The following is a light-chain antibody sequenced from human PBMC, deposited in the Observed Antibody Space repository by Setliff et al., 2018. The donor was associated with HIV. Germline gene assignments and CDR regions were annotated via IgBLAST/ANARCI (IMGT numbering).Light chain of an antibody. CDR2: EVS. CDR3: ASYTSGRNWV. V-gene: IGLV2-14*01. CDR1: SSDIGGHNY. Sequence: QSALTQPASVSGSPGQSITISCTGTSSDIGGHNYVSWYQQHPGKAPKVMIYEVSNRPSGVSNRFSGSTSGNTASLTISGLQAEDEAYYYCASYTSGRNWVFGGGTKVTVL. J-gene: IGLJ3*02.